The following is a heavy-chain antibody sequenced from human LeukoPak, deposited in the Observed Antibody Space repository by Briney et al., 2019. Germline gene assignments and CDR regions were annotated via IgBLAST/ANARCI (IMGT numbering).Heavy chain of an antibody. CDR3: ARTYSSSWYERYYFDY. CDR2: IYYSGST. D-gene: IGHD6-13*01. CDR1: GGSISSYY. V-gene: IGHV4-59*01. J-gene: IGHJ4*02. Sequence: PSETLSLTCIVSGGSISSYYWCWIRQPPGKGLEWIGYIYYSGSTNYNPSLKSRVTISVDTSKNQFSLKLSSVTAADTAVYYCARTYSSSWYERYYFDYWGQGTLVTVSS.